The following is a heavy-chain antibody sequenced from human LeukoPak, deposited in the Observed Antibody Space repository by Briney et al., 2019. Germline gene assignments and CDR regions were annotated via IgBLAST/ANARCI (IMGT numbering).Heavy chain of an antibody. CDR3: ARGWEVEDAFDI. J-gene: IGHJ3*02. V-gene: IGHV4-39*01. D-gene: IGHD1-1*01. CDR1: GGSISSSSYY. CDR2: IYYSGST. Sequence: PSETLSLTCTVSGGSISSSSYYWGWIRQPPGKGLEWIGSIYYSGSTYYNPSLKSRATISVDTSKNQFSLKLSSVTAADTAVYYCARGWEVEDAFDIWGQGTMVTVSS.